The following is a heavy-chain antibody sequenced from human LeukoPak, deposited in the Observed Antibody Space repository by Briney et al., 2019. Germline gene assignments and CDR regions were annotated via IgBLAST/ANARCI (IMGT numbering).Heavy chain of an antibody. J-gene: IGHJ4*02. CDR1: GFTFSSYA. Sequence: GGSPRLSCAASGFTFSSYAMSWVRQAPGKGLKWVSAISGSGGSTYYADSVKGRFTISRDNSKNTLYLQMNSLRAEDTAVYYCAKDGGDCGGNDYWGQGTLVTVSS. CDR2: ISGSGGST. CDR3: AKDGGDCGGNDY. D-gene: IGHD4-23*01. V-gene: IGHV3-23*01.